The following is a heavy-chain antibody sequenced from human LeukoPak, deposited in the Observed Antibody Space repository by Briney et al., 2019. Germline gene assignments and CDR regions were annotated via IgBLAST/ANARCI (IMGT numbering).Heavy chain of an antibody. Sequence: SETLSLTCAVYGGSFSGYYWSWIRQPPGKGLEWIGEINHSGSTNYNPSLKSRVTISVDTSKNQFSLKLSAVTAADTAVYYCARKGTYYYDSSGFRPWGQGTLVTVSS. CDR2: INHSGST. CDR3: ARKGTYYYDSSGFRP. V-gene: IGHV4-34*01. CDR1: GGSFSGYY. J-gene: IGHJ5*02. D-gene: IGHD3-22*01.